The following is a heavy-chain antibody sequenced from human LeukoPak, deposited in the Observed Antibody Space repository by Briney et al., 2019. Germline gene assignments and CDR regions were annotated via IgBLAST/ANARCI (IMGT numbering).Heavy chain of an antibody. V-gene: IGHV1-3*03. D-gene: IGHD3-10*01. J-gene: IGHJ4*02. CDR2: INAGNGNT. CDR3: ARDGEGAVDY. Sequence: ASVKVSCKASGYTFTSYAIHWVRQAPGQSLEWMGWINAGNGNTKYSQELQGRVTITKDTSASTAYMELSSLRSEDMAVYYCARDGEGAVDYWGQGTLVTVSS. CDR1: GYTFTSYA.